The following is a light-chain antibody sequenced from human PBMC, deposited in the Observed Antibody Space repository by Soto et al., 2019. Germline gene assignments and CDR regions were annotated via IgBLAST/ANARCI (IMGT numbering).Light chain of an antibody. CDR2: EVS. Sequence: QSALTQPASVSGSPGQSITISCTGTSSDVGGYNYVSWYQQHPGKAPKLMIYEVSNRPSGVSNRFSGSKSGNTASLTISGLPDEDEADYYCSSYTSSSAHDVFGAGTKVAVL. CDR1: SSDVGGYNY. V-gene: IGLV2-14*01. CDR3: SSYTSSSAHDV. J-gene: IGLJ1*01.